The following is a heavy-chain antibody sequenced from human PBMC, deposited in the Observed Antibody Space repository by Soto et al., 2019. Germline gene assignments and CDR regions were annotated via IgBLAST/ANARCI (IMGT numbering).Heavy chain of an antibody. CDR1: GFTVSSNY. D-gene: IGHD3-22*01. CDR2: IYSGGST. J-gene: IGHJ4*02. CDR3: ARGPFLRLGWLHVYSSGPLDY. Sequence: GGSLRLSCAASGFTVSSNYMSWVRQAPGKGLEWVSVIYSGGSTYYADSVKGRFTISRDNSKNTLYLQMNGLRAEDTAVYYCARGPFLRLGWLHVYSSGPLDYWGQGTLVTVSS. V-gene: IGHV3-53*01.